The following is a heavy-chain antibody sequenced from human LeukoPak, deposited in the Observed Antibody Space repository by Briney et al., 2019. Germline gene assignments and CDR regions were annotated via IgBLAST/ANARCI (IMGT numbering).Heavy chain of an antibody. Sequence: PSETLSLTCAVYGGSFSGYYWSWIRQPPGKGLEWIGEINHSGSTNYNPSLKSRVTISVDTSKNQFSLKLSSVTAADTAVYYCARHFDTGGFDPWGQGTLVTVSS. CDR1: GGSFSGYY. J-gene: IGHJ5*02. D-gene: IGHD3-10*01. V-gene: IGHV4-34*01. CDR2: INHSGST. CDR3: ARHFDTGGFDP.